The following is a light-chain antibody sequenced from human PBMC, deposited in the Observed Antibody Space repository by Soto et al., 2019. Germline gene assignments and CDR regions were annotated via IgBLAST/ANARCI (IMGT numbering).Light chain of an antibody. V-gene: IGLV5-45*03. Sequence: QLVLTQPSSLSASPGASASLTCTLRSGINVGTYRIYWYQQKPGSPPQYLLRYKSDSDKQQGSGVPSRFSGSKDASANAGILLISGLQSEDEADYYCMIWHSSYYVFGTGTKVTVL. CDR1: SGINVGTYR. CDR3: MIWHSSYYV. CDR2: YKSDSDK. J-gene: IGLJ1*01.